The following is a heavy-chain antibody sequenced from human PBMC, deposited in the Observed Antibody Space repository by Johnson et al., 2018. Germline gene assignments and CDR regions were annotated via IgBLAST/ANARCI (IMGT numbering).Heavy chain of an antibody. D-gene: IGHD4-17*01. CDR2: IKQDGSEK. CDR1: GFTFSDYW. Sequence: VQLVQSGGGLVQPGGSLRLSCAASGFTFSDYWMSWVRQAPGKGLEWVANIKQDGSEKYYVDSVKGRFTISRDNAKNSLYLQMNSLRAEDPAVYYCASGGRRATVTPEYYLVCWDQGTLVTGSS. V-gene: IGHV3-7*01. CDR3: ASGGRRATVTPEYYLVC. J-gene: IGHJ4*02.